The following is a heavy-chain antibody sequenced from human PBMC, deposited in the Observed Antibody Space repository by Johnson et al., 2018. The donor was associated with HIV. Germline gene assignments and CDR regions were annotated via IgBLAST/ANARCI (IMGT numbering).Heavy chain of an antibody. CDR3: AEGQGSSRTYAFDI. CDR2: IRYDGSNK. V-gene: IGHV3-30*02. CDR1: GFTFSSYG. D-gene: IGHD6-13*01. J-gene: IGHJ3*02. Sequence: QVQLVESGGGVVQPGGSLRLSCAASGFTFSSYGMHWVRQAPGKGLEWVAFIRYDGSNKYYADSVKGRFTISRDNSKNKLYLQMYSLRAEDTAVDYCAEGQGSSRTYAFDIWGQGTMVTVS.